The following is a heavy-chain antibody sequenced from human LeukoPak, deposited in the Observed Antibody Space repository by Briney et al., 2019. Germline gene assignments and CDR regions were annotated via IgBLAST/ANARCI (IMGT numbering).Heavy chain of an antibody. CDR1: GGSVSSGSYY. Sequence: SETLSLTCTVSGGSVSSGSYYWSWIRQPPGKGLEWIGYIYYSGSTNYNPPLKSRVTISVDTSKNQFSLKLSSVTAADTAVYYCASSEVAYCGGDCYSKAFDIWSQGTMVTVSS. CDR2: IYYSGST. D-gene: IGHD2-21*02. V-gene: IGHV4-61*01. J-gene: IGHJ3*02. CDR3: ASSEVAYCGGDCYSKAFDI.